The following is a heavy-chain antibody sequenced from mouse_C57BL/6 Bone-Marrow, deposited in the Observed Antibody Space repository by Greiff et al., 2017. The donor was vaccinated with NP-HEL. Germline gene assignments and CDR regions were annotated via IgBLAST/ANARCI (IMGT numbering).Heavy chain of an antibody. Sequence: EVKLQESGPGLVKPSQSLSLTCSVTGYSITSGYYWNWIRQFPGNKLEWMGYISYDGSNNYNPSLKNRISITRDTSKNQFFLKLNSVTTEDTATYYCARYTDPFDYWGQGTTLTVSS. CDR1: GYSITSGYY. CDR3: ARYTDPFDY. V-gene: IGHV3-6*01. CDR2: ISYDGSN. J-gene: IGHJ2*01.